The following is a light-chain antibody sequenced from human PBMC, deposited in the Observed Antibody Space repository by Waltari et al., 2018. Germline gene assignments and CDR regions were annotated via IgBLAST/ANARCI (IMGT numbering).Light chain of an antibody. CDR2: KAS. V-gene: IGKV1-5*03. Sequence: DIHTTPSPSTLSAFVGERVTITCRASESISNLLAWYQQRPGKAPKVLIYKASSLESGVPSRFSGSGSGTEFTLTISSLQPDDFASYYCQHYMTYPVSFGQGTKLEIK. CDR3: QHYMTYPVS. J-gene: IGKJ2*03. CDR1: ESISNL.